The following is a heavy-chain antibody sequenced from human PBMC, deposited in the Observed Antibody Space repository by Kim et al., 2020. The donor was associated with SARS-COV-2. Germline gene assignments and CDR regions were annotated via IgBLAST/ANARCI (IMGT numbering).Heavy chain of an antibody. Sequence: TYNTDSVRGRFTISRDNSKNTMFLQMNSLTAEDTALYYCVKGHRSDSFDIWGQGTKVAVTS. CDR2: T. V-gene: IGHV3-23*01. CDR3: VKGHRSDSFDI. J-gene: IGHJ3*02.